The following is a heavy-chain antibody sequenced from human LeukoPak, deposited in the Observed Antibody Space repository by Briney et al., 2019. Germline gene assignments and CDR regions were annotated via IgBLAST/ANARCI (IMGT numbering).Heavy chain of an antibody. CDR3: ARGGGLFSLGMIEATDY. J-gene: IGHJ4*02. CDR1: GYTFTGYY. D-gene: IGHD3-16*01. V-gene: IGHV1-2*02. Sequence: ASVKVSCKASGYTFTGYYMHWVRQAPGQGLEWMGWINPNSGGTNYAQKFQGRVTMTRDTSISTAYMELSRLRSDDTAVYYCARGGGLFSLGMIEATDYGGKETLVTVSS. CDR2: INPNSGGT.